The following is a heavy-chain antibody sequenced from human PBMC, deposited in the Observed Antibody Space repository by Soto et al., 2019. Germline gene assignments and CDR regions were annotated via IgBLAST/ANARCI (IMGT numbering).Heavy chain of an antibody. CDR1: GFTFSSYA. V-gene: IGHV3-23*01. J-gene: IGHJ4*02. CDR2: ISGSGGST. CDR3: AKDPHHSSAYHALFDY. D-gene: IGHD3-22*01. Sequence: GGSLRLSCAASGFTFSSYAMSWVRQAPGKGLEWVSAISGSGGSTYYADSVKGRFTISRDNSKNTLYLQMNSLRAEDTAVYYCAKDPHHSSAYHALFDYWGQGTLVTVSS.